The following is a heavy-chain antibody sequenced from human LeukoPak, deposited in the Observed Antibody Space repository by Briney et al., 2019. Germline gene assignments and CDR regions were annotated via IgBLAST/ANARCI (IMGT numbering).Heavy chain of an antibody. CDR2: IKQDGSEK. D-gene: IGHD2-15*01. CDR1: GFTFSSYW. CDR3: ARDRYCSGGSCYYYYGMDV. V-gene: IGHV3-7*01. Sequence: GGSLRLSCAASGFTFSSYWMSWVRQAPGKGLGWVANIKQDGSEKYYVDSVKGRFTISRDNAKNSLYLQMNSLRAEDTAVYYCARDRYCSGGSCYYYYGMDVWGQGTTVTVSS. J-gene: IGHJ6*02.